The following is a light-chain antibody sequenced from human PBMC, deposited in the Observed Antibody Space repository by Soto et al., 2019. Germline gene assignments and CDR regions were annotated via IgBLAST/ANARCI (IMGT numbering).Light chain of an antibody. CDR3: QESFTAPYT. V-gene: IGKV1-39*01. Sequence: DIQMTQSPSSLSASVGDSVTISCRASQTISYFLSWYQQKPGKAPKLLIYGASILESGVPSRFSGSGSGTDFTLTISSLQPEDFAIYYCQESFTAPYTFGRGTKLEIK. J-gene: IGKJ2*01. CDR1: QTISYF. CDR2: GAS.